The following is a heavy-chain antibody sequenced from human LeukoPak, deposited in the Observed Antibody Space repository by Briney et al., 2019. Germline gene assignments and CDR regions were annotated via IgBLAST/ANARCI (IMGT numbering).Heavy chain of an antibody. D-gene: IGHD3-10*01. CDR3: ARAAPGRSGHY. CDR1: GFTFSSYS. Sequence: GGSLRLSCAASGFTFSSYSMNWVRQAPGKGLEWISYISSSSSTIYYADSVKGRFTISRDNAKNSLYLQMNSLRAEDTAVYYCARAAPGRSGHYWGQGTLVTVSS. V-gene: IGHV3-48*04. CDR2: ISSSSSTI. J-gene: IGHJ4*02.